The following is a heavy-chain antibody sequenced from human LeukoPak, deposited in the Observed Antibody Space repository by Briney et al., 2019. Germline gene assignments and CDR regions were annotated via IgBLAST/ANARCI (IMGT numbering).Heavy chain of an antibody. Sequence: SETLSLTCAVSGYSTTSSSWWGWIRQPPGKGLEWIGYIYHSGTTYYNPSLQSRVTMSVDTSKNQFSLKLSSVTAVDTTVYYCARKENVYYYFDYWGQGTLVTVSS. D-gene: IGHD3-10*01. CDR3: ARKENVYYYFDY. CDR1: GYSTTSSSW. J-gene: IGHJ4*02. V-gene: IGHV4-28*01. CDR2: IYHSGTT.